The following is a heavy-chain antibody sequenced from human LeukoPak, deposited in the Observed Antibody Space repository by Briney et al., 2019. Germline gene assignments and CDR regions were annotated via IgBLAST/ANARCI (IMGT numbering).Heavy chain of an antibody. V-gene: IGHV4-39*07. CDR1: GGSISSSSYY. CDR3: ARDNYGLSESIDY. Sequence: SETLSLTCTVSGGSISSSSYYWGWIRQPPGKGLEWIGSIYYSGSTYYNPSLKSRVTISVDTSKNQFSLKLSSVTAADMAVYYCARDNYGLSESIDYWGQGTLVTVSS. J-gene: IGHJ4*02. CDR2: IYYSGST. D-gene: IGHD4-17*01.